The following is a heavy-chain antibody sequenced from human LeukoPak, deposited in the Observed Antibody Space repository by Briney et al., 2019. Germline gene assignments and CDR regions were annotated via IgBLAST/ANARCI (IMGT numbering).Heavy chain of an antibody. V-gene: IGHV1-2*02. Sequence: ASVKVSCKASGYTFSDHYMHWVRQAPGQGLEWMGWITPKSGGTNYAQKFQGRVTMTRDKSINTIYMELSSLTSDDTAVYYCAREDRSAISLDYWGQGTLVTVSS. D-gene: IGHD1-14*01. CDR2: ITPKSGGT. CDR3: AREDRSAISLDY. J-gene: IGHJ4*02. CDR1: GYTFSDHY.